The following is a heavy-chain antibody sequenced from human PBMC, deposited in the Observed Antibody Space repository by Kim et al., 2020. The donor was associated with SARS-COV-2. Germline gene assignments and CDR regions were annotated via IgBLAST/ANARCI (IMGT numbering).Heavy chain of an antibody. CDR3: AIDYYDSSGSQYLDY. J-gene: IGHJ4*02. CDR1: GYSFTSYW. Sequence: GESLKISCKGSGYSFTSYWISWVRQMPGKGLEWMGRIDPSDSYTNYSPSFQGHVTISADKSISTAYLQWSSLKASDTAMYYCAIDYYDSSGSQYLDYWGQGTLVTVSS. CDR2: IDPSDSYT. D-gene: IGHD3-22*01. V-gene: IGHV5-10-1*01.